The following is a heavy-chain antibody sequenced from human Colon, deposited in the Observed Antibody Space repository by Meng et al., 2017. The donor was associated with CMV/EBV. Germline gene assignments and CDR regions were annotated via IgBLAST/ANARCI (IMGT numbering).Heavy chain of an antibody. Sequence: GGSLRLSCVYSGFNFNVYWVHWVRQSPGKGLVWVSRIHNDGSSSSYVDSVKGRFTISRDNTKKTVYLQMNSLGAEDTAVYYCVRDFGRSGSTNAFDIWGQGTMVTVSS. CDR3: VRDFGRSGSTNAFDI. CDR1: GFNFNVYW. J-gene: IGHJ3*02. D-gene: IGHD3/OR15-3a*01. CDR2: IHNDGSSS. V-gene: IGHV3-74*01.